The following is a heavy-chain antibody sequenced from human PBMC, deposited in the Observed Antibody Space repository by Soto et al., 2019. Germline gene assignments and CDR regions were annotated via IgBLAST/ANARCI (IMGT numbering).Heavy chain of an antibody. V-gene: IGHV3-23*01. CDR1: GFTFGAHP. Sequence: EVQLLESGGGLVQPGGSLTVSCAASGFTFGAHPMSWVRLAPGKGLEWVSTISGYGGSTYYPDSLKGRFIISRDNSKNTLYLQINTVRADDTAIYFCAKQRTTMTTSFDYWGQGTLVTVSS. CDR3: AKQRTTMTTSFDY. J-gene: IGHJ4*02. D-gene: IGHD4-17*01. CDR2: ISGYGGST.